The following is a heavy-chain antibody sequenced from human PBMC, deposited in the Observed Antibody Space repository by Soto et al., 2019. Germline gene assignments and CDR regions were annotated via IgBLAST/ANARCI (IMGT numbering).Heavy chain of an antibody. Sequence: EVQLVESGGGMVKPGGSLRLSCAASGFTFSSYSMNWVRQAPVKGLEWVSSISSSSSYIYYADSVKGRFTISRDNAKNSPYLQMNSLRAEDTAVYYCARDQPGYSYGYGLGYWGQGTLVTVSS. CDR1: GFTFSSYS. CDR3: ARDQPGYSYGYGLGY. D-gene: IGHD5-18*01. CDR2: ISSSSSYI. V-gene: IGHV3-21*01. J-gene: IGHJ4*02.